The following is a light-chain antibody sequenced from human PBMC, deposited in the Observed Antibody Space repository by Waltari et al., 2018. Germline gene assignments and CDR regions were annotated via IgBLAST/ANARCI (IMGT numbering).Light chain of an antibody. V-gene: IGKV3-20*01. J-gene: IGKJ1*01. Sequence: FVLTQSPGTLSLSPGERVTLSCRASQSVSSNSLAWYQQKPGQAPRLLIYDASNMATGIADRFSGSGSGTDFTLTISRLEPEDVAVYYCQQYGRSPWTFGQGTKVEIK. CDR2: DAS. CDR1: QSVSSNS. CDR3: QQYGRSPWT.